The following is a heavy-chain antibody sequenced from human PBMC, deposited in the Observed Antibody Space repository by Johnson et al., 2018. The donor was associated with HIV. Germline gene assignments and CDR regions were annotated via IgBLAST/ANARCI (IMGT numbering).Heavy chain of an antibody. CDR3: ASLAYCGGDCYRTYHDAFDI. Sequence: QMLLVESGGGVVQPGRSLRLSCAASGFTFSRHAMHWVRQAPGKGLEWVALISYDGSNKYYADSVKGRFTISRDNSKNTLYLQMNSLKTEDTAVYYCASLAYCGGDCYRTYHDAFDIWGQGTMVTVSS. V-gene: IGHV3-30-3*01. CDR1: GFTFSRHA. J-gene: IGHJ3*02. CDR2: ISYDGSNK. D-gene: IGHD2-21*02.